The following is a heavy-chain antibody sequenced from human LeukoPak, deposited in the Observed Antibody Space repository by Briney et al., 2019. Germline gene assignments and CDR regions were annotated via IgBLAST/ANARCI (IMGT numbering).Heavy chain of an antibody. CDR2: INSGGSGT. V-gene: IGHV3-74*01. CDR1: GFAFSSNW. D-gene: IGHD7-27*01. J-gene: IGHJ4*02. CDR3: ATSLGPLTEY. Sequence: GGSLRLSCAASGFAFSSNWMHWVRQTPGKGLVWVSRINSGGSGTSYADSVEDRFTISRDNAKNTLYLQMNSLRAEDTAVYYCATSLGPLTEYWGQGTLVTVSS.